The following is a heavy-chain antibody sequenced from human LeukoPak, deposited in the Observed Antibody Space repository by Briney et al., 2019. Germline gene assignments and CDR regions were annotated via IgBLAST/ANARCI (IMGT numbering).Heavy chain of an antibody. CDR1: GGSISSSSYY. Sequence: SETLSLTCTVSGGSISSSSYYWGWIRQPPGKGLEWIGSIYCSGSTYYNPSLKSRVTISVDTSKNQFSLKLSSVTAADTAVYYCASNVLLWFGELSSFDYWGQGTLVTVSS. J-gene: IGHJ4*02. V-gene: IGHV4-39*01. CDR3: ASNVLLWFGELSSFDY. D-gene: IGHD3-10*01. CDR2: IYCSGST.